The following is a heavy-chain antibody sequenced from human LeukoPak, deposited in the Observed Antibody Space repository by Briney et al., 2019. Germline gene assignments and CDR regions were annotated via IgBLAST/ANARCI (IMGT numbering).Heavy chain of an antibody. CDR1: GFTFDDYA. D-gene: IGHD6-13*01. J-gene: IGHJ4*02. CDR2: IGWNSGTI. CDR3: AKATLEIAAAGVRYFDH. V-gene: IGHV3-9*01. Sequence: GGSLRLSCAASGFTFDDYAMPWVRQAPGKGLEWVSGIGWNSGTIAYADSVKGRFTISRDNAKNSLYLQMNSLRLEDTAFYYCAKATLEIAAAGVRYFDHWGQGTLVTVSS.